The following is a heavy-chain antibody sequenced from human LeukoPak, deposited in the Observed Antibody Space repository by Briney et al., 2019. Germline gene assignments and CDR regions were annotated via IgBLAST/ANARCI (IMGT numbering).Heavy chain of an antibody. CDR3: ARNTHSYGMDV. V-gene: IGHV3-66*01. CDR1: GFTVSSNY. CDR2: IYSGGST. D-gene: IGHD2-2*02. Sequence: GGSLRLSCAASGFTVSSNYMSWVRQAPGKGLEWVSVIYSGGSTYYADSVKGRFTISRDNSKNTLYLQMNSLRAEDTAVYSCARNTHSYGMDVWGQGTTVTVSS. J-gene: IGHJ6*02.